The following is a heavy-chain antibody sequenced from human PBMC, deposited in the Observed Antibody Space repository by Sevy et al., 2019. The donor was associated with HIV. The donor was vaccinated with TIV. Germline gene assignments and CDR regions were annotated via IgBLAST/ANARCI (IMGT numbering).Heavy chain of an antibody. CDR2: IRFDGTIQ. CDR1: GFTFSTYG. CDR3: ARDLNSGYANYYYYGMDV. V-gene: IGHV3-30*02. Sequence: GGSLRLSCAASGFTFSTYGMHWVRQAPGKGLEWVAFIRFDGTIQYYTDSVKGRLTISRDNSKNTLYLQMNSLRAEDTAVYYCARDLNSGYANYYYYGMDVWGQGTTVTVSS. J-gene: IGHJ6*02. D-gene: IGHD5-12*01.